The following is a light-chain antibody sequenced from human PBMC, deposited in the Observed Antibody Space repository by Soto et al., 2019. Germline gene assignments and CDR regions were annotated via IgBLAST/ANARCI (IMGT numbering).Light chain of an antibody. CDR1: QSVFSY. J-gene: IGKJ1*01. CDR2: DVS. Sequence: EIVLTQSPATLCLSPGERATLSCRASQSVFSYLAWYQQKPGQPPRLLIYDVSNRATGIPARFIGSGSGTDFTLTISSLEPEDFAVYYCQQYGSSSWTFGQGTKVDI. V-gene: IGKV3-11*01. CDR3: QQYGSSSWT.